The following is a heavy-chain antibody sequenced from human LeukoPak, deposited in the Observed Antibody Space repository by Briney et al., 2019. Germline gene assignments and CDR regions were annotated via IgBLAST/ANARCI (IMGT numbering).Heavy chain of an antibody. D-gene: IGHD5-24*01. CDR3: AREFGMATIAIDY. J-gene: IGHJ4*02. Sequence: SVKVSCKASGGTFSSYAISWVRQAPGQGLEWMGGIIPIFGTANYAQKFQGRVTITADESTSTAYMELSRLRSDDTAVYYCAREFGMATIAIDYWGQGTLVTVSS. V-gene: IGHV1-69*13. CDR2: IIPIFGTA. CDR1: GGTFSSYA.